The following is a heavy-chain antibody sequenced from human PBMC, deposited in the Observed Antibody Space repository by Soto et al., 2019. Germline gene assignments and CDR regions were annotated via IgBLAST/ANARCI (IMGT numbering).Heavy chain of an antibody. CDR2: IFHSGST. V-gene: IGHV4-4*02. CDR1: GASISSSNW. Sequence: QVQLQESSPGLVKPSGTLSLTCAVSGASISSSNWWSWVRQPPGKGLEWIGEIFHSGSTNSNPSLKSRVTMSLDASNNQFSLKLSSVTAADMAVYYCARRIYGDWYFDLWGCGTLVTVSS. CDR3: ARRIYGDWYFDL. J-gene: IGHJ2*01. D-gene: IGHD3-16*01.